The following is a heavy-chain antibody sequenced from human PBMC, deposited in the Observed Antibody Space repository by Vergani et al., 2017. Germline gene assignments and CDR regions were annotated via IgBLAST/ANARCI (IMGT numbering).Heavy chain of an antibody. D-gene: IGHD5-12*01. CDR2: IYYSGST. J-gene: IGHJ6*02. CDR1: GGSISSYY. V-gene: IGHV4-59*01. CDR3: GGGYDYYYYGMDV. Sequence: QVQLQELGPGLVKPSETLSLTCTVSGGSISSYYWSWIRQPPGKGLEWIGKIYYSGSTNYNPSLTSRVTISVDTSKNQFSLKLSSVTAADTAVYYCGGGYDYYYYGMDVWGQGTTVTVSS.